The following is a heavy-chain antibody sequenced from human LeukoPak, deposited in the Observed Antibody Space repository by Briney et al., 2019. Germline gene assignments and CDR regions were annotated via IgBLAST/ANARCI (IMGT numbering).Heavy chain of an antibody. CDR2: ISGSGGST. V-gene: IGHV3-23*01. D-gene: IGHD3-3*01. J-gene: IGHJ5*02. CDR1: GFTFSSYA. Sequence: GGSLRLSCAASGFTFSSYAMSWVRQAPGKGLEWVSAISGSGGSTYYADSVKGRFTISRDNSKNTLYLQMNSLRAEDTAVYYCAKRVLPRYDFWSGRFDPWGQGTLVTVSS. CDR3: AKRVLPRYDFWSGRFDP.